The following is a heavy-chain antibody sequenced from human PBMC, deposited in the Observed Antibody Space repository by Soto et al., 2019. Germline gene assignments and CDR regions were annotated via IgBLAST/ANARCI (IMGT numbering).Heavy chain of an antibody. V-gene: IGHV3-33*01. CDR3: ARGNYYFDY. J-gene: IGHJ4*02. CDR1: GFTFSTYG. Sequence: QVQLVESGGGVVQPGRSLRLSCAASGFTFSTYGMHWVRQAPGKGLEWVSIIWYDGSNKYYTDSVKGRFTISRDNSKNTLYLQMNSLRAEDTAVYYCARGNYYFDYWGQGTLVTVSS. CDR2: IWYDGSNK.